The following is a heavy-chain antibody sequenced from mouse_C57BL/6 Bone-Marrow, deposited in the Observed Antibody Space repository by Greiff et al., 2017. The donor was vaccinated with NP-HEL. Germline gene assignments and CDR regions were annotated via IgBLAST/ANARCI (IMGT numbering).Heavy chain of an antibody. CDR1: GYTLTDYY. CDR3: AREGAYDYDFDY. CDR2: INPYNGGT. V-gene: IGHV1-19*01. J-gene: IGHJ2*01. D-gene: IGHD2-4*01. Sequence: EVQLQQSGPVLVKPGASVKMSCKASGYTLTDYYMNWVKQSHGKSLEWIGVINPYNGGTSYNQKFKGKATLTVDKSSSTAYMELNSLTSEDSAVYYCAREGAYDYDFDYWGQGTTLTVSS.